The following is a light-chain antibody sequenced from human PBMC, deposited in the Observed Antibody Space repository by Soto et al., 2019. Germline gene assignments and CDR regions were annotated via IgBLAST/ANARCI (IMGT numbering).Light chain of an antibody. CDR3: QQSYSTPPIT. CDR2: AAS. V-gene: IGKV1-39*01. J-gene: IGKJ5*01. CDR1: QSISSY. Sequence: DIQMTQSPSSLSASVGDRVTITCRASQSISSYLNWYQQKPGKAPKLLIYAASSLQSGVPSRFSGSGSGTDFTLTISSLQPEDFAPYYCQQSYSTPPITFGQGTRLEI.